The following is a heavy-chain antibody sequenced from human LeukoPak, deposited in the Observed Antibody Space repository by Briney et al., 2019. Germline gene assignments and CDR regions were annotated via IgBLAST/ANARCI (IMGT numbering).Heavy chain of an antibody. CDR2: ITPMFGTA. Sequence: LVKVSCRASGDTFSNYAISWVRQAPGQGLEWMGRITPMFGTANYAQKFQGRVTITTDESTNTAYMELSSLRSEDTAVYYCARDPLVYGDAVEYFQHWGQGTLVTVSS. J-gene: IGHJ1*01. V-gene: IGHV1-69*05. CDR1: GDTFSNYA. D-gene: IGHD4-17*01. CDR3: ARDPLVYGDAVEYFQH.